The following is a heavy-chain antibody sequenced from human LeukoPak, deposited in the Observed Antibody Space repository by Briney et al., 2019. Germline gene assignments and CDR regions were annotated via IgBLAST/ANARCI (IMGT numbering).Heavy chain of an antibody. CDR2: ISSSSSTI. J-gene: IGHJ4*02. V-gene: IGHV3-48*01. Sequence: PGGSLRLSCAASGFTFSSYSMNWVRQAPGKGLEWVSYISSSSSTIYYADSVKGRFTISRDNAKNSLYLQMNSLRAEDTAVYYCAKDSTVTTLYYFDYWGQGTLVTVSS. CDR3: AKDSTVTTLYYFDY. D-gene: IGHD4-17*01. CDR1: GFTFSSYS.